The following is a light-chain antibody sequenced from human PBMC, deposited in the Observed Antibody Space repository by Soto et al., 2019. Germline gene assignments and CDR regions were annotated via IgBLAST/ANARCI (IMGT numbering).Light chain of an antibody. V-gene: IGKV3-20*01. CDR2: GAS. J-gene: IGKJ1*01. Sequence: EIVLTQSPGTLSLSPGERATLPCRASQSVSSNYLAWYQQKPGQAPRLLIFGASSRASGIPDRFSGSGSGTDFTLTIGRLEPEDFAVYYCQQYGRSPATFGQGTKVEIK. CDR1: QSVSSNY. CDR3: QQYGRSPAT.